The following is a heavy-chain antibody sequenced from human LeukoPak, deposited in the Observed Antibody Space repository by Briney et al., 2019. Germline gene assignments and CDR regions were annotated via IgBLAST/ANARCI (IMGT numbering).Heavy chain of an antibody. CDR1: GYSISSGYY. V-gene: IGHV4-38-2*02. J-gene: IGHJ4*02. CDR2: IYHSGST. D-gene: IGHD3-16*02. CDR3: AREYDYVWGSYRYTENY. Sequence: SETLSLTXTVSGYSISSGYYWGWIRQPPGKGLEWIGSIYHSGSTYYNPSLKSRVTISVDTSKNQFSLKLSSVTAADTAVYYCAREYDYVWGSYRYTENYWGQGTLVTVSS.